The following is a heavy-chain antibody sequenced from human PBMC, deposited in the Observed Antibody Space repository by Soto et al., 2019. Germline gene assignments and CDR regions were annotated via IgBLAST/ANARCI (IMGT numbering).Heavy chain of an antibody. V-gene: IGHV4-30-4*01. CDR3: ERVKDGRGRYGYRAHWLDP. J-gene: IGHJ5*02. CDR1: GGSISSGDYY. CDR2: IYYSGST. Sequence: KPSETLSLTCTVSGGSISSGDYYWSWIRQPPGKGLEWIGYIYYSGSTYYNPSLKSRVTISVDTSKNQFSLKLSSVTAADTAVYYCERVKDGRGRYGYRAHWLDPWGQGTLVTVSS. D-gene: IGHD3-16*01.